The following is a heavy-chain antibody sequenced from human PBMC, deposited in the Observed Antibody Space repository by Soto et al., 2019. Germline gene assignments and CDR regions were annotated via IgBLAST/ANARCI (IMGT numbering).Heavy chain of an antibody. CDR2: IIPIFGTA. D-gene: IGHD3-10*01. J-gene: IGHJ6*02. V-gene: IGHV1-69*01. CDR3: ARHYYGSGSYLYYYGMDV. Sequence: QVQLVQSGAEVKKPGSSVKVSCKASGGTFSSYAISWVRQAPGQGLEWMGGIIPIFGTANYAQKFQGRVTITEDESTSTADLELSSLRSEDKAVYYCARHYYGSGSYLYYYGMDVWGQGTTVTVSS. CDR1: GGTFSSYA.